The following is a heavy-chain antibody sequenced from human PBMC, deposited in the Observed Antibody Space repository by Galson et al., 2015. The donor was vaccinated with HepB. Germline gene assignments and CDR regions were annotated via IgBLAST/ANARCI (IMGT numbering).Heavy chain of an antibody. Sequence: SLRLSCAASGFTFSSYAMSWVRQAPGKGLEWISTFSGSDGNTYYADSVKGRFTISRDNSKNTLYLQMDSLRAEDTAIYYCAKARSQWLRPYYFDYWGQGTLVTVSS. J-gene: IGHJ4*02. CDR1: GFTFSSYA. CDR2: FSGSDGNT. CDR3: AKARSQWLRPYYFDY. V-gene: IGHV3-23*01. D-gene: IGHD6-19*01.